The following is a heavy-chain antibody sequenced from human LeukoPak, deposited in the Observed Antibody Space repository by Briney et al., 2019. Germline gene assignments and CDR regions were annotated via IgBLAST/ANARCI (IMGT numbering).Heavy chain of an antibody. CDR2: IYSGGST. CDR3: ARDVEWGTFDY. D-gene: IGHD3-3*01. CDR1: GFTFRSYW. V-gene: IGHV3-66*01. J-gene: IGHJ4*02. Sequence: GRSLRLSCAASGFTFRSYWMSWFRQAPGKGLGWVSVIYSGGSTYYADSVKGRFTISRDNSKNTLYLQMNSLRAEDTAVYYCARDVEWGTFDYWGQGTLVTVSS.